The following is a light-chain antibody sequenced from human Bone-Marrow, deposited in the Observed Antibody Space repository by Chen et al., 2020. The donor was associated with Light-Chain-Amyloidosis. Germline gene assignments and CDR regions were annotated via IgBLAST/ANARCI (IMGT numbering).Light chain of an antibody. CDR3: QVWDRSSDRPV. Sequence: YVLTQPSSVSVAPGQTATMACGGNNIGSTSVHWYQQTPGQAPLLVVYDDSDRPSGIPERLSGSNSGNTATLTISRVEAGDVADYYCQVWDRSSDRPVFGGGTKLTVL. V-gene: IGLV3-21*02. J-gene: IGLJ3*02. CDR1: NIGSTS. CDR2: DDS.